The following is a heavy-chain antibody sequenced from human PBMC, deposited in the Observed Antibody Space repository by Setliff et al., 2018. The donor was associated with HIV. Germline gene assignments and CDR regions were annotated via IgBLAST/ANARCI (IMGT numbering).Heavy chain of an antibody. CDR1: GGSISSSYYY. V-gene: IGHV4-39*01. CDR2: IYYSGTT. D-gene: IGHD1-26*01. CDR3: ARHPRWDWFDP. Sequence: SETLSLTCSVSGGSISSSYYYWGWIRQPPGKGLEWIGAIYYSGTTYYNSTLKSRVTISVDTSKNQFSLKLNSVTAADTAVYYCARHPRWDWFDPWGQGTQVTVSS. J-gene: IGHJ5*02.